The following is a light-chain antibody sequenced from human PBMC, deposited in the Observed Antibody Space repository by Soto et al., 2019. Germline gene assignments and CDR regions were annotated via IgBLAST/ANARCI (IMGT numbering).Light chain of an antibody. CDR1: QSISSY. V-gene: IGKV1-39*01. Sequence: DLQMTQSPSSLSASVGDRVSITCRASQSISSYLNWYQQKPGKAPKLLIYAASSLQGGVPSRFSGSGSGTEFTLTISSLQPDDFATYYCQQYNSYGTLGQGTKVDIK. CDR3: QQYNSYGT. J-gene: IGKJ1*01. CDR2: AAS.